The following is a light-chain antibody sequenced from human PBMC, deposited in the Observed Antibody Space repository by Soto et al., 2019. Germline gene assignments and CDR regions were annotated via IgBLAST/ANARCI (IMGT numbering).Light chain of an antibody. V-gene: IGKV4-1*01. CDR1: QSVLYSSNNKNY. CDR3: QQYYSTPYT. CDR2: WAS. J-gene: IGKJ2*01. Sequence: DIVMTQSPDSLAASLGERATINCKSSQSVLYSSNNKNYLAWYQQKPGQPPKLLIYWASTRESGVPDRFSGSGSGTDFTLTISSLQAEDVAVYYGQQYYSTPYTFGQGPKLEIK.